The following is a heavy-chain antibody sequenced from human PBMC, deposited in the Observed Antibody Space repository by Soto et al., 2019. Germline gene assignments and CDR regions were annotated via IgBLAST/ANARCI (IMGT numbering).Heavy chain of an antibody. Sequence: SKETLCLTCTVSGGSISSYYWSWVRQPPGKGLEWIGYIYYSGSTNYNPSLKSRVTTSEDTSKNQFSLKLSAVTAADTAVYYCPRDQVPAALLRSFAPWGKGTLVPVSS. D-gene: IGHD2-2*01. CDR3: PRDQVPAALLRSFAP. V-gene: IGHV4-59*01. CDR1: GGSISSYY. J-gene: IGHJ5*02. CDR2: IYYSGST.